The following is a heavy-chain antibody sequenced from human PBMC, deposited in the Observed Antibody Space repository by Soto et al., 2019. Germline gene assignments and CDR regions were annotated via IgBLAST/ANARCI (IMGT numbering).Heavy chain of an antibody. CDR2: TYYRSKWYN. CDR1: GDSVSSNSAA. D-gene: IGHD1-1*01. V-gene: IGHV6-1*01. CDR3: AREGAKLEPGGFFDY. Sequence: SQTLSLTCAISGDSVSSNSAAWNWIRQSPSRGLEWLGRTYYRSKWYNDYAVSVKSRITINPDTSKDQFSLQLNSVTPEDTAVYYCAREGAKLEPGGFFDYWGQGTLVTVSS. J-gene: IGHJ4*02.